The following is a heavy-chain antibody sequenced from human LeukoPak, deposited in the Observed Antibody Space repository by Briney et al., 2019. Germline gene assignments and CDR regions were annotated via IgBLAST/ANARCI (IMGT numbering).Heavy chain of an antibody. CDR3: ARVGAAALGWAEYFQH. Sequence: PGGSLRLSCAASGFTFSSYSMNWVRQAPGKGLEWVSSISSSSSYIYYADSVKGRFTISRDNAKNSLYLQMNSLRAEDTAVYYCARVGAAALGWAEYFQHWGQGTLVTVSS. CDR1: GFTFSSYS. D-gene: IGHD1-26*01. CDR2: ISSSSSYI. J-gene: IGHJ1*01. V-gene: IGHV3-21*01.